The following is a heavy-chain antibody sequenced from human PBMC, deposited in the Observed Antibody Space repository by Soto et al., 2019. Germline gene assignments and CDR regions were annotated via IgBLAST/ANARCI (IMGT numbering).Heavy chain of an antibody. CDR1: GGSISSSSYY. D-gene: IGHD3-10*01. CDR2: IYYSGST. CDR3: ARLAGSGSYYNPGPPDS. Sequence: QLQLQESGPGLVKPSETLSLTCTVSGGSISSSSYYWGWIRQPPGKGLEWIGSIYYSGSTYYNPSLKSRVAIPAATSKTQSSLQLSSVAADDTAVYYCARLAGSGSYYNPGPPDSWGQGTLVTVSS. J-gene: IGHJ5*01. V-gene: IGHV4-39*01.